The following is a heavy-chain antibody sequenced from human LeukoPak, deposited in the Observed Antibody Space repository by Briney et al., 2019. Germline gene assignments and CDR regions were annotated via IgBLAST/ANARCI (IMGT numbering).Heavy chain of an antibody. CDR2: FDPEDGET. CDR1: GYTLTELS. Sequence: GASVKVSCKVSGYTLTELSIHWVRQAPGKGLEWMGGFDPEDGETIYAQRFQGRVTMTEDTSTDTAYMELSSLRSEDAAVYYCATVSYYYDGSGYQGYFQHWGQGTLVTVSS. D-gene: IGHD3-22*01. J-gene: IGHJ1*01. CDR3: ATVSYYYDGSGYQGYFQH. V-gene: IGHV1-24*01.